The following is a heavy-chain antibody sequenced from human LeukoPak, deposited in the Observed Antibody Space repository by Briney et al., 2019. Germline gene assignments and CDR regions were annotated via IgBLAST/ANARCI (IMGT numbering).Heavy chain of an antibody. CDR3: ARDSYSYGYGGFDY. CDR1: GGSISSGDRY. CDR2: IYSTGNT. Sequence: PSQTLSLTYTVSGGSISSGDRYWSWIRQSPGKGLEWIGYIYSTGNTYYNPSLKSRVIISVDTSKTQFSLELNSVTAADTAVYYCARDSYSYGYGGFDYWGQGILVTVSS. D-gene: IGHD5-18*01. V-gene: IGHV4-30-4*01. J-gene: IGHJ4*02.